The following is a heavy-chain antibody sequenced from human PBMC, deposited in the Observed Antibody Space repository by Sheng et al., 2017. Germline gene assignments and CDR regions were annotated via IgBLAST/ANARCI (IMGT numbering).Heavy chain of an antibody. CDR3: ARDRTTVLYYYYGMDV. CDR1: GATFRTNA. CDR2: IIPIFGTA. V-gene: IGHV1-69*01. J-gene: IGHJ6*02. Sequence: QVQLVQSGAEVRRPGSSVKVSCKVSGATFRTNAISWVRQAPGQGLEWMGGIIPIFGTANYAQKFQGRVTITADESTSTAYMELSSLRSEDTAVYYCARDRTTVLYYYYGMDVWDQGP. D-gene: IGHD4-4*01.